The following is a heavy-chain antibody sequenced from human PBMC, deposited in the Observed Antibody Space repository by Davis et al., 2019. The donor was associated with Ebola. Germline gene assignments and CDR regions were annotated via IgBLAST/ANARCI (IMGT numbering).Heavy chain of an antibody. D-gene: IGHD5-12*01. Sequence: KVSCKASGYSFASYWIVWLRQMPGEGLEWMGIIYPHDFTTKYNPSFEGQVTMSADKSINTVYLQWSSLGASDTAIYYCARGDVANFFDPWGQGTQVTVSS. V-gene: IGHV5-51*01. CDR1: GYSFASYW. J-gene: IGHJ5*02. CDR2: IYPHDFTT. CDR3: ARGDVANFFDP.